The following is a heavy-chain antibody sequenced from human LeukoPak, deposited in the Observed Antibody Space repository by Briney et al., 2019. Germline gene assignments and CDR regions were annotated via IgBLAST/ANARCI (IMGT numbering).Heavy chain of an antibody. CDR1: GGSVTSGGFY. CDR3: ARHSGSGSLSRPFDP. Sequence: SETLSLTCSVSGGSVTSGGFYWGWLRQPPGKGPEWIATIYYTGSTYYNPSLNSRVTVSIDTFKNQFSLRLTSVTATDTAVYHCARHSGSGSLSRPFDPWGQGTLVTVSS. J-gene: IGHJ5*02. V-gene: IGHV4-39*01. D-gene: IGHD3-10*01. CDR2: IYYTGST.